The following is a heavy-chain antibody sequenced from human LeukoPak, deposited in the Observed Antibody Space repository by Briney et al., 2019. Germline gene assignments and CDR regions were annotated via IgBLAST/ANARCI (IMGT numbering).Heavy chain of an antibody. CDR2: TRNKAKSFTT. CDR1: VFTFSDHY. CDR3: TRYLYTGSYRALDY. D-gene: IGHD1-26*01. V-gene: IGHV3-72*01. Sequence: PGRSLRLSCAASVFTFSDHYMDWVSQAPGEGLEWVGRTRNKAKSFTTEYAASVKGRFTISRDDSKNPLFLQMNSLKTGDTAVYYCTRYLYTGSYRALDYCGQGILVTVSS. J-gene: IGHJ4*02.